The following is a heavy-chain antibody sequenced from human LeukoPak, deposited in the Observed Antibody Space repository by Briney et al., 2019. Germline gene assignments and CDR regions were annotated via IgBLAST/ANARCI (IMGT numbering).Heavy chain of an antibody. CDR3: ARATAFLLWFGELMGAFDI. D-gene: IGHD3-10*01. J-gene: IGHJ3*02. CDR2: INPNSGGT. V-gene: IGHV1-2*02. Sequence: ASVKVSCKASGYTFTGYYMHWVRQAPGQGPEWMGWINPNSGGTNYAQKFQGRVTMTRDTSISTAYMELSGLRSDDTAVYYCARATAFLLWFGELMGAFDIWGQGTMVTVSS. CDR1: GYTFTGYY.